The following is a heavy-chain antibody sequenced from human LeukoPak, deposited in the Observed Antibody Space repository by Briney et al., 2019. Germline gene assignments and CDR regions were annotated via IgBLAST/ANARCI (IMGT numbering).Heavy chain of an antibody. D-gene: IGHD4-11*01. V-gene: IGHV3-48*01. J-gene: IGHJ4*02. CDR2: ISSSRSTI. CDR3: ARGTPTTRDFDY. Sequence: GGSLRLSCAASGFTFSSYSMNWVRQAPGKGLEWVSYISSSRSTIYYADSVKGRFTISRDNAKNSLYLQMNSLRAEDTAVYFCARGTPTTRDFDYWGQGTLVTVSS. CDR1: GFTFSSYS.